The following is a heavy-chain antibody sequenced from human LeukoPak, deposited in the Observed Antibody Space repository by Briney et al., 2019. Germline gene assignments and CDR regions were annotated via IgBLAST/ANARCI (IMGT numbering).Heavy chain of an antibody. Sequence: SDTLSLTCAVYGGSFSGYYWSWIRQPRGKVLEWIGKINHSGSTSYKPSLKSRVTISVDTSKNQFSLKLSSVTAADTAVYYCARLPNGWLQLGAFDIWGQGTMVTVSS. CDR3: ARLPNGWLQLGAFDI. V-gene: IGHV4-34*01. CDR2: INHSGST. CDR1: GGSFSGYY. J-gene: IGHJ3*02. D-gene: IGHD5-24*01.